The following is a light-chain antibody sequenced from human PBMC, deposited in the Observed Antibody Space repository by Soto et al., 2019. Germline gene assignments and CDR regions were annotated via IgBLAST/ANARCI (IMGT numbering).Light chain of an antibody. V-gene: IGKV1-27*01. Sequence: DIQTTQSPSSLSASVGDRVTITCRASDTISVYLAWYQHKPGKVPERLIYASSILQSGVPSRFSGSRSDTEFTLTISSLQPEDVGTYYCQKYNTAPFTFGPGTKVDIK. CDR1: DTISVY. CDR2: ASS. J-gene: IGKJ3*01. CDR3: QKYNTAPFT.